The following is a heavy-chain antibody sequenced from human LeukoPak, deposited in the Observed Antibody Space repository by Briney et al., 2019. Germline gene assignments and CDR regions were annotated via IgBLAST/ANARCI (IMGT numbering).Heavy chain of an antibody. V-gene: IGHV1-2*02. CDR1: GYTFTGYY. CDR3: ARDRITMVRGVTE. Sequence: ASVKVSCKASGYTFTGYYMHWVRQAPGQGLEWMGWINPNSGGTNYARKFQGRVTMTRDTSISTAYMELSRLRSDDTAVYYCARDRITMVRGVTEWGQGTLVTVSS. D-gene: IGHD3-10*01. CDR2: INPNSGGT. J-gene: IGHJ4*02.